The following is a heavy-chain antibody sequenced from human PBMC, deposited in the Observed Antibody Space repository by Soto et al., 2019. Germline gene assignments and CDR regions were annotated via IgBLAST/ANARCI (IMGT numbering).Heavy chain of an antibody. CDR2: VYYSGST. J-gene: IGHJ4*02. D-gene: IGHD1-7*01. V-gene: IGHV4-31*03. Sequence: PSETLSLTCTVSGGSISSGGYYWSWIRQHPGKGLEWIGYVYYSGSTYYNPSLKSRVTISVDTSKNQFSLKLSSVTAADTAVYYCARVGIGPMALPGNFDYWGKGTLVTVAS. CDR3: ARVGIGPMALPGNFDY. CDR1: GGSISSGGYY.